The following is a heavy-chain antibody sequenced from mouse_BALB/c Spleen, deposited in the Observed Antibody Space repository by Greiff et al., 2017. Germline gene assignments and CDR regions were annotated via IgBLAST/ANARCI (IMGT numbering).Heavy chain of an antibody. V-gene: IGHV1-7*01. J-gene: IGHJ3*01. CDR3: ARSAYDYDWFAY. D-gene: IGHD2-4*01. CDR1: GYTFTSYW. CDR2: INPSTGYT. Sequence: VKLMESGAELAKPGASVKMSCKASGYTFTSYWMHWVKQRPGQGLEWIGYINPSTGYTEYNQKFKDKATLTADKSSSTAYMQLSSLTSEDSAVYYCARSAYDYDWFAYWGQGTLVTVSA.